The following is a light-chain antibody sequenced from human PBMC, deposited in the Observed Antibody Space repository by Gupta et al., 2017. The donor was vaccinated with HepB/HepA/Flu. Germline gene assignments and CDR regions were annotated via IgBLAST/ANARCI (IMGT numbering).Light chain of an antibody. CDR3: GEDHGSGSNVVWV. J-gene: IGLJ3*02. CDR2: GGTSGIMG. Sequence: PVLTQPPSASAALVASVTLTCTLSSGYSNYVVDWCEKRAGKCPRVVIRGGTSGIMGYKGDGSADRFSVLGSGVTRYLTINNIQEEEESDYHCGEDHGSGSNVVWVFGGGTKLTVL. CDR1: SGYSNYV. V-gene: IGLV9-49*03.